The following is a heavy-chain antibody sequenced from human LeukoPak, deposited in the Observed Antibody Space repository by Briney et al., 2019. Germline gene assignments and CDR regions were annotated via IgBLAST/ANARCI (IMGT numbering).Heavy chain of an antibody. CDR2: ISPRGGST. J-gene: IGHJ4*02. V-gene: IGHV1-46*01. Sequence: ASVKVSCKASGYTFTNYYMHWVRQAPGQGLEWMGIISPRGGSTSYAQKFQGRVTMTRDTSKNQFSLKLSSVTAADTAVYYCARENGRGSYYVYWGQGTLVTVSS. CDR1: GYTFTNYY. CDR3: ARENGRGSYYVY. D-gene: IGHD3-16*01.